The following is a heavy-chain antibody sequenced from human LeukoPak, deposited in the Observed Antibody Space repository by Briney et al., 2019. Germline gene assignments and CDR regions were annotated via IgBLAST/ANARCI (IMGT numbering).Heavy chain of an antibody. J-gene: IGHJ4*02. D-gene: IGHD3-3*01. CDR3: ARELRFLEWLPFDY. CDR2: ISSSSSTI. CDR1: GFTFISYR. Sequence: GGSLRLSCAASGFTFISYRMNWVRQAPGKGLEWVSYISSSSSTIYYADSVKGRFTISRDNAKNSLYLQMNSLRAEDTAVYYCARELRFLEWLPFDYWGQGTLVTVSS. V-gene: IGHV3-48*01.